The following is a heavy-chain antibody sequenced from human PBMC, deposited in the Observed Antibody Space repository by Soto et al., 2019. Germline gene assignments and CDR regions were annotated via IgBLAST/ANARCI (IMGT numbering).Heavy chain of an antibody. Sequence: PGESLKISCKGSGYSFTSYWIGWVRQMPGKGLEWMGIIYPGDSDTRYSPSFQGQVTISAGKSISTAYLQWSSLKASDTAMYYCAIHEKGPNYFDFGSGLIDYRGKGTLVTGSS. CDR2: IYPGDSDT. D-gene: IGHD3-3*01. J-gene: IGHJ4*02. V-gene: IGHV5-51*01. CDR3: AIHEKGPNYFDFGSGLIDY. CDR1: GYSFTSYW.